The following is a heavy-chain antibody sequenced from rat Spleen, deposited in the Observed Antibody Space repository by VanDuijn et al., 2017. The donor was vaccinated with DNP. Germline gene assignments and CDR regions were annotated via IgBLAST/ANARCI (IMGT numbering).Heavy chain of an antibody. D-gene: IGHD4-5*01. J-gene: IGHJ2*01. CDR2: VNKDSSTI. CDR1: GFNFNDNW. Sequence: EVKLVESGGGLVQPGRSLKISCAASGFNFNDNWMGWVRQAPGKGLEWIGHVNKDSSTINYTPSLKDKFTISRDNGQNTLYLQMDSLRSEDTAIYYCVREQFGVNYWGQGVMVTVSS. CDR3: VREQFGVNY. V-gene: IGHV4-2*01.